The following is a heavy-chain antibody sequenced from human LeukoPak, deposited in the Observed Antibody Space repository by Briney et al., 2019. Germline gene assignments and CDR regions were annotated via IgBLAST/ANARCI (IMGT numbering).Heavy chain of an antibody. CDR3: ARFGELLSAFDY. Sequence: SETLSLTCTVSSGSISSGDYYWSWIRQPPGKGLEWIGYIYYSGSTYYNPSLKSRVTISVDTSKNQFSLKLSSVTAADTAVYYCARFGELLSAFDYWGQGTLVTVSS. CDR2: IYYSGST. CDR1: SGSISSGDYY. J-gene: IGHJ4*02. V-gene: IGHV4-30-4*01. D-gene: IGHD3-10*01.